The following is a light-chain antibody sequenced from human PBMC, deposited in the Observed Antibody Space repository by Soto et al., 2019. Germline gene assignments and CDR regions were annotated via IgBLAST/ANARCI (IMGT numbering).Light chain of an antibody. CDR2: GAS. CDR3: HQYGSSPLYT. V-gene: IGKV3-20*01. J-gene: IGKJ2*01. CDR1: QSVISRY. Sequence: EIVLTQSPVTLSLSPGERATLSFRASQSVISRYLSWYQQKPGQAPRLLIYGASSRATGIPDRFSGSGSGTDFTLTISRLEPEDFAVYYCHQYGSSPLYTFGQGTKLEIK.